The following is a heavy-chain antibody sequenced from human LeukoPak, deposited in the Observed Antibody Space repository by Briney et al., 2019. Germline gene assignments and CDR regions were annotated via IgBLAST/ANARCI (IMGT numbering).Heavy chain of an antibody. Sequence: PSETLYLTCTVSRGSISGSIRSYYWSWLRQPPGKGLEWIGYISSSGSVNDNPSLRSRVTISVDTSKNQFFLNLSSVSAADTAVHYCARIPLGYSGAYYFDYWGQGTLVTVSP. J-gene: IGHJ4*02. CDR3: ARIPLGYSGAYYFDY. CDR2: ISSSGSV. V-gene: IGHV4-4*09. D-gene: IGHD5-12*01. CDR1: RGSISGSIRSYY.